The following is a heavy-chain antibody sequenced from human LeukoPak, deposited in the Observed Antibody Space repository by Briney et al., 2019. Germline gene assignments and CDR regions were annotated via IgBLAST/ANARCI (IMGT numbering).Heavy chain of an antibody. CDR2: INPGSSNK. Sequence: PGGSLRLSCAASGFTFSVYSMNWVRQAPGKGLEWVSYINPGSSNKYYADSVKGRFTISRDNAKNSLYLHMNSLRDEDTAVYLCARAAFSSSPDYWGPGILVTVSS. J-gene: IGHJ4*02. CDR3: ARAAFSSSPDY. V-gene: IGHV3-48*02. CDR1: GFTFSVYS. D-gene: IGHD6-13*01.